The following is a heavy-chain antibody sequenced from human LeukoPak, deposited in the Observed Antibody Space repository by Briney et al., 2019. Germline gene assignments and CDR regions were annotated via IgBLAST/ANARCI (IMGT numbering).Heavy chain of an antibody. V-gene: IGHV1-69*13. CDR1: GGTFGSYA. CDR2: IIPIFGTA. J-gene: IGHJ4*02. D-gene: IGHD6-6*01. CDR3: ARAYSSSSPFDY. Sequence: GASVTVSCKASGGTFGSYAISWVRQASGQGLEWMGGIIPIFGTANYAQKFQGRVTITADESTSTAYMELSSLRSEDTAVYYCARAYSSSSPFDYWGQGTLVTVSS.